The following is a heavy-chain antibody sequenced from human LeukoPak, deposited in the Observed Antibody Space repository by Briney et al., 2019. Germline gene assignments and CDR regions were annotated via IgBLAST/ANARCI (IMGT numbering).Heavy chain of an antibody. CDR3: ARSGTRAAGIHRNFDY. Sequence: ASVKVSCKASGYSFTSYGINWVRQAPGQGLEWMGWINTNTANPTYAQGFTGRFVFSLDTSVSTAYMELSSLRSEDTAVYYCARSGTRAAGIHRNFDYWGQGTLVTVSS. CDR2: INTNTANP. V-gene: IGHV7-4-1*02. J-gene: IGHJ4*02. CDR1: GYSFTSYG. D-gene: IGHD1-7*01.